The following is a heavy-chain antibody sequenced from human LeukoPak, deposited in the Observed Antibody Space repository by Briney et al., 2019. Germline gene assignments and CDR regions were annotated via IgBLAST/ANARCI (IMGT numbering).Heavy chain of an antibody. Sequence: GESLKISCKGSGYSFTSYWIGWVRQMPGKGLEWMGIIYPGDSDTRYSPSFQGQVTISADKSISTAYLQWSSLKASDTAMYYCARQHIVVVPAAKGDAFDIWGQGTMVTVSS. CDR3: ARQHIVVVPAAKGDAFDI. CDR2: IYPGDSDT. D-gene: IGHD2-2*01. V-gene: IGHV5-51*01. CDR1: GYSFTSYW. J-gene: IGHJ3*02.